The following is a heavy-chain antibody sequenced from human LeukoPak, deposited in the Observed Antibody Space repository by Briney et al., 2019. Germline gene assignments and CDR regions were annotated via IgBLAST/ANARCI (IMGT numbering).Heavy chain of an antibody. D-gene: IGHD6-13*01. V-gene: IGHV3-20*04. CDR2: INWNGGSR. Sequence: PGGSLRLSCAASGFNFDDYVMSWVRQAPGKGLEWVSGINWNGGSRGYADSVKGRFTISRDNAKNSLYLQMNSLRAEDTAVYYCAREAYSSSWGSFDYWGQGTLVTVSS. J-gene: IGHJ4*02. CDR1: GFNFDDYV. CDR3: AREAYSSSWGSFDY.